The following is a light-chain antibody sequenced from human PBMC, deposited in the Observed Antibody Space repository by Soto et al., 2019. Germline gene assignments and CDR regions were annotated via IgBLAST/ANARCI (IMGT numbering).Light chain of an antibody. Sequence: DIHLTQSPSSLSASVGDRVTITCRASQAITNNLAWYQQKPGNPPKLLIYEESTLRSGVPSRFSGRKVGTQFILTIGSLQPEDFATYYCQQVKSYPRTFGGGTKVEIK. CDR3: QQVKSYPRT. CDR1: QAITNN. J-gene: IGKJ4*01. V-gene: IGKV1-9*01. CDR2: EES.